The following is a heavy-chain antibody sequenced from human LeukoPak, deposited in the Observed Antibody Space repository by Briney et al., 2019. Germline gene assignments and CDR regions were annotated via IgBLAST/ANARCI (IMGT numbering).Heavy chain of an antibody. CDR1: GYSFTSYW. V-gene: IGHV5-51*01. D-gene: IGHD5-12*01. Sequence: LGASLKISCKGSGYSFTSYWIGWVRQMPGKGLEWMGIIYPGDSDTRYSPSFQGQVTISADKSISTAYLQWSSLKASYTAMYYCARARSFLDIVATIDYGMDVWGQGTTVTVSS. CDR3: ARARSFLDIVATIDYGMDV. J-gene: IGHJ6*02. CDR2: IYPGDSDT.